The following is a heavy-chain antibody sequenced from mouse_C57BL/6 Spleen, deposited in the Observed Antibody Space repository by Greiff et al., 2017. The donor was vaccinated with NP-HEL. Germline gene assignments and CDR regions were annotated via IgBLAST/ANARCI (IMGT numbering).Heavy chain of an antibody. CDR3: ARRDGSSFFDY. CDR1: GYTFTSYG. J-gene: IGHJ2*01. CDR2: IYPRSGNT. Sequence: QVQLKESGAELARPGASVKLSCKASGYTFTSYGISWVQQRTGQGLEWIGEIYPRSGNTYYNEKFKGKATLTADKSSSTAYMGLRSLTSEDSAVYFGARRDGSSFFDYWGQGTTLTVSS. V-gene: IGHV1-81*01. D-gene: IGHD1-1*01.